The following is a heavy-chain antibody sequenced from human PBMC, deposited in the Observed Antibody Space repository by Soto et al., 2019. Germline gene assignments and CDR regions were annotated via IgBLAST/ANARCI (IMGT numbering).Heavy chain of an antibody. V-gene: IGHV4-34*01. CDR3: VRVASRYYDFWSGYYSY. D-gene: IGHD3-3*01. CDR2: INHSGST. J-gene: IGHJ4*02. CDR1: GGSFSGYY. Sequence: SETLSLTCAVYGGSFSGYYWSWIRQPPGKGLEWIGEINHSGSTNYNPSLKSRVTISVDTSKNQFSLKLSSVTAADTAVYYCVRVASRYYDFWSGYYSYWGQGTLVTVSS.